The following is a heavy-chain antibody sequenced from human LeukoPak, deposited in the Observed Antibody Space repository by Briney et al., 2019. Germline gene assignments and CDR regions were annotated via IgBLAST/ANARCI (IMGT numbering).Heavy chain of an antibody. CDR1: GFTFSSYA. V-gene: IGHV3-21*01. J-gene: IGHJ4*02. CDR2: ISSSSSYI. Sequence: PGGSLRLSCAASGFTFSSYAMSWVRQAPGKGLEWVSSISSSSSYIYYADSVKGRFTISRDNAKNSLYLQMNSLRAEDTAVYYCARDGNSYYYDSSGYYSDYWGQGTLVTVSS. CDR3: ARDGNSYYYDSSGYYSDY. D-gene: IGHD3-22*01.